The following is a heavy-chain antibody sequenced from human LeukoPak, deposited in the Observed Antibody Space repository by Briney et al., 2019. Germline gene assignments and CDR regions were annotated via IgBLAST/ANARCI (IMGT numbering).Heavy chain of an antibody. Sequence: GGSLRLSCATSGFTFNIYAMNWVRQAPGKGLEWVSIISGNGINTYYADFVKCRFTISRDDYKNTLYLQMNSLRVDDTAIYYCARGVSDWGQGTLVTVAS. CDR2: ISGNGINT. J-gene: IGHJ4*02. CDR3: ARGVSD. CDR1: GFTFNIYA. D-gene: IGHD3-16*01. V-gene: IGHV3-23*01.